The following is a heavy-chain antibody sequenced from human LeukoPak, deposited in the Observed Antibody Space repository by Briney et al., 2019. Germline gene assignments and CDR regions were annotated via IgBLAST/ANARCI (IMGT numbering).Heavy chain of an antibody. D-gene: IGHD2-15*01. CDR1: GHSLNRSNDY. J-gene: IGHJ5*02. CDR3: VRHGGLVFVVQAFVP. Sequence: PSETLSLTCTVSGHSLNRSNDYWAWIRQPPGTGLEWIGSIYCSGSTYYTPSLKSRHTLSLDAPRNQFSLKWTSVSAADTAVYFCVRHGGLVFVVQAFVPWSQGTLVTVSS. CDR2: IYCSGST. V-gene: IGHV4-39*01.